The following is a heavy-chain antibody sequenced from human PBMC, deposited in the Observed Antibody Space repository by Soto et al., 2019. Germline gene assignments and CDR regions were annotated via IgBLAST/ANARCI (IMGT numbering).Heavy chain of an antibody. CDR3: ASFPAAGTPGFDY. CDR1: GYTFTSYY. Sequence: ASVKVSCKASGYTFTSYYMHWVRQAPGQGLEWMGIINPSGGSTSYAQKLQGRVTMTRDTSTSTVYMELSSLRSEDTAVYYCASFPAAGTPGFDYWGQGTLVTVSS. V-gene: IGHV1-46*03. CDR2: INPSGGST. J-gene: IGHJ4*02. D-gene: IGHD6-13*01.